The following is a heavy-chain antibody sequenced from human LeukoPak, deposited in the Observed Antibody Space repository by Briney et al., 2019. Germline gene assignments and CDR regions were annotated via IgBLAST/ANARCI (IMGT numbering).Heavy chain of an antibody. CDR3: ARLYYYASSGYDALGI. Sequence: ASVKVSCKTSGYTFTSYDINWVRQVTGQGLEWVGGMDGNSGKTAYAQNFLGRVTITRNSSISTAYMELSSLRSEDTAVYYCARLYYYASSGYDALGIWGQGTMVAVSS. V-gene: IGHV1-8*01. CDR2: MDGNSGKT. D-gene: IGHD3-22*01. J-gene: IGHJ3*02. CDR1: GYTFTSYD.